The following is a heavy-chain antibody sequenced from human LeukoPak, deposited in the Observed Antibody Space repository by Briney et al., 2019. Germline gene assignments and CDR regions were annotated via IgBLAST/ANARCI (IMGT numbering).Heavy chain of an antibody. J-gene: IGHJ4*02. Sequence: SVKVSCKASGGTFSSHAISWVRQAPGQGLEWVGGIIPIFGTTNYAQKFQGRVTITTDESTSTGYMELRSLRSDDTAVYYCARGDSGFDYGFDKWGQGTLVTVSS. V-gene: IGHV1-69*05. D-gene: IGHD5-12*01. CDR2: IIPIFGTT. CDR3: ARGDSGFDYGFDK. CDR1: GGTFSSHA.